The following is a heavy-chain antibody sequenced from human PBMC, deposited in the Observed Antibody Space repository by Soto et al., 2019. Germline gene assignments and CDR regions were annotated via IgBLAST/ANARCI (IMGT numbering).Heavy chain of an antibody. D-gene: IGHD1-26*01. V-gene: IGHV5-10-1*01. CDR2: IEPRDSYT. Sequence: PGESLKISCQVSGYRFTSYWLTWVRQVPGKGLECLGRIEPRDSYTNYSPSFQGHVTISVDKSINTAYLQWNSLKASDTAIYYCARVGATTLHYFASWGQGTLVTVSS. CDR1: GYRFTSYW. CDR3: ARVGATTLHYFAS. J-gene: IGHJ4*02.